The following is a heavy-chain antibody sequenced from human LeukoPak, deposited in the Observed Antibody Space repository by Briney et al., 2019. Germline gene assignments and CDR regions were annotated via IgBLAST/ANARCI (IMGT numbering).Heavy chain of an antibody. CDR3: ARDKYGGNSNAFDI. CDR1: GFTFSSYW. Sequence: PGGSLRLSCAASGFTFSSYWMHWVRQVRGKGPVWVSRIGTDGITTTYADYVKGRFTISRDNAKNTLYLQMNSLRAEDTAVYYCARDKYGGNSNAFDIWGQGTLVSVSS. J-gene: IGHJ3*02. CDR2: IGTDGITT. D-gene: IGHD4-23*01. V-gene: IGHV3-74*01.